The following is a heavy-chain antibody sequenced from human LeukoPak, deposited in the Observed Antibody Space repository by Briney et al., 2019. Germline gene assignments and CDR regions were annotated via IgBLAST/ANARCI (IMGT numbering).Heavy chain of an antibody. Sequence: SETLSLTCSVSGASTIACYWSWIRQPPGKGLEWIGYIYYNGNMSYNPSLKSRVTISIDTSKNQFSLKLSSVTAADTAVYYCASQDYYDSSGYGDYWGQGTLVTVPS. CDR2: IYYNGNM. D-gene: IGHD3-22*01. J-gene: IGHJ4*02. CDR1: GASTIACY. V-gene: IGHV4-59*08. CDR3: ASQDYYDSSGYGDY.